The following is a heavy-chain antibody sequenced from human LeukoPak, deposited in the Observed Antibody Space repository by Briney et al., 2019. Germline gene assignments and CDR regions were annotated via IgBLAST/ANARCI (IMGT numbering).Heavy chain of an antibody. CDR1: GFTFSNYG. CDR3: AKVRFGEYFAYFDY. V-gene: IGHV3-30*02. CDR2: IRHDGTNK. D-gene: IGHD3-16*01. Sequence: GGSLRLSCAASGFTFSNYGIHWVRQAPGKGLEWVAFIRHDGTNKYYADSVKGRFTISRDNSKNTLYLQMNSLRAEDTAVYYCAKVRFGEYFAYFDYWGQGTLVTVSS. J-gene: IGHJ4*02.